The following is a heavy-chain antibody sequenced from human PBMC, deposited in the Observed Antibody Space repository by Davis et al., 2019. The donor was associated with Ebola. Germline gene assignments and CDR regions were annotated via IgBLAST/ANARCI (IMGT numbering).Heavy chain of an antibody. J-gene: IGHJ6*02. CDR3: ARDPSVTGIYYYYGLDV. V-gene: IGHV3-48*02. D-gene: IGHD1-20*01. Sequence: PGGSLRLSCAASGFTFRSYSMNWVRQAPGTGMEWVSYISSDSGTIYYADSVKGRFTISRDNAKNSLYLQMSSLRDEDTAVYYCARDPSVTGIYYYYGLDVWGQGTTVTVSS. CDR1: GFTFRSYS. CDR2: ISSDSGTI.